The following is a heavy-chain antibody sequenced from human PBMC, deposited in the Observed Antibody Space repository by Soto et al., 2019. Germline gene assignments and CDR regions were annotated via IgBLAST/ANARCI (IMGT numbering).Heavy chain of an antibody. CDR1: GFTFSNAW. CDR3: TTAATESPGSDY. V-gene: IGHV3-15*01. D-gene: IGHD3-10*01. Sequence: GGSLRLSCAASGFTFSNAWMSWVRQAPGKGLEWVGRIKSKTDGGTTDYAAPVKGGFTISRDDSKNTLYLQMNSLKTEDTAVYYCTTAATESPGSDYWGQGTLVTVSS. CDR2: IKSKTDGGTT. J-gene: IGHJ4*02.